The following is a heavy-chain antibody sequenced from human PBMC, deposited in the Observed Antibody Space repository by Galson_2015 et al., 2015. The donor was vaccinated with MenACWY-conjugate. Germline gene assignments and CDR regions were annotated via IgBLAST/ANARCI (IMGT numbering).Heavy chain of an antibody. V-gene: IGHV3-30*04. J-gene: IGHJ6*02. Sequence: LRLSCAASGFTFSRYAIHWVRQAPGKGLEWVALISHDGSNKYHADSLKGRFTISRDNSKNTLYLQMNSLRPEDTAVYFCARDLAVYYYYYAMDVWGQGTTVAVSS. CDR3: ARDLAVYYYYYAMDV. CDR2: ISHDGSNK. CDR1: GFTFSRYA.